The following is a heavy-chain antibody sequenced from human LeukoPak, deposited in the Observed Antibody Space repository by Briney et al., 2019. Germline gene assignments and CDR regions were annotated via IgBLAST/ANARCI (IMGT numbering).Heavy chain of an antibody. CDR2: ISYDGSNK. J-gene: IGHJ3*02. CDR3: AKGMTTVTTWAFDI. V-gene: IGHV3-30*18. CDR1: GFTFSSYG. D-gene: IGHD4-17*01. Sequence: GGSLRLSCAASGFTFSSYGMHWVRQAPGKGLEWVAVISYDGSNKYYADSVKGRFTISRDNSKNTLYLKMNSLRAEDTAVYYCAKGMTTVTTWAFDIWGQGTMVTVSS.